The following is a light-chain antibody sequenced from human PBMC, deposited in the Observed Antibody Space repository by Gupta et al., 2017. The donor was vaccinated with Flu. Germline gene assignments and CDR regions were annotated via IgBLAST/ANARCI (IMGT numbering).Light chain of an antibody. CDR1: NSDVGGYNY. CDR2: EVS. J-gene: IGLJ3*02. Sequence: SALTQPATVSGSPGQSTGMSCSGTNSDVGGYNYVSWYQQYPGKAPKLMIYEVSNRPSGVAKRFSGSKSGNTASLTTSGLQAEDEADYYWSSYTSSLTHVFGAGTKVTVL. V-gene: IGLV2-14*01. CDR3: SSYTSSLTHV.